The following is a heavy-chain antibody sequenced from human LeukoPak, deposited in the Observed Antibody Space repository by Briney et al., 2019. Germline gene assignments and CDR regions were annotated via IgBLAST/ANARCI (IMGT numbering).Heavy chain of an antibody. D-gene: IGHD3-10*01. CDR1: GYSFTVYW. V-gene: IGHV5-51*01. J-gene: IGHJ4*02. CDR3: ARWGYYGGNNHGYDY. Sequence: GESLKISCTGSGYSFTVYWIAWVRQMPGKGLDWMGIIYPGDSDTRYSPSFQGQVTISADKSISTTYLQWSSLKASDTAMYYCARWGYYGGNNHGYDYWGQGTLVTVSS. CDR2: IYPGDSDT.